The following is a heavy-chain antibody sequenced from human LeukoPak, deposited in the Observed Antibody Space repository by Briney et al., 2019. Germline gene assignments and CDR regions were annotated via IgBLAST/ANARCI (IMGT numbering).Heavy chain of an antibody. Sequence: GGSLRLSCAASGFTFSSHAMGWVRQAPGKGLEWVSAISGNGGSTYYADSVKGRFTISRDNSKNTLYLQMNSLRVEDTAVYYCAKTPLHRLFDYWGQGTLVTVSS. J-gene: IGHJ4*02. CDR2: ISGNGGST. V-gene: IGHV3-23*01. CDR1: GFTFSSHA. CDR3: AKTPLHRLFDY.